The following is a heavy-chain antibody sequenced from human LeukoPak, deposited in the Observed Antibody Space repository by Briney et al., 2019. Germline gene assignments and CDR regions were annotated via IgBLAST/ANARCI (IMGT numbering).Heavy chain of an antibody. CDR2: IYYSGST. Sequence: PSETLSLTCTVSGGSISSYYWSWIRQPPGKGLEWIGYIYYSGSTNYNPSLKSRVTISVDTSKNQFSLKLSSVTAADTAVYYCARGGGYGQNWFDPWGQGTLVTVSS. D-gene: IGHD5-18*01. CDR1: GGSISSYY. V-gene: IGHV4-59*01. J-gene: IGHJ5*02. CDR3: ARGGGYGQNWFDP.